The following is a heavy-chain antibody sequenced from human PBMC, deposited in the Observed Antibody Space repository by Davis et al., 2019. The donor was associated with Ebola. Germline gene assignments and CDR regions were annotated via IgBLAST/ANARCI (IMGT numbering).Heavy chain of an antibody. CDR2: IYYSGST. D-gene: IGHD3-22*01. J-gene: IGHJ3*02. Sequence: PSETLSLTCTVSGGSISSYYWSWIRQPPGKGLEWIGYIYYSGSTNYNPSLKSRVTISVDTSKNQFSLKLSSVTAADTAVYYCARARYYDSSGYPRSAFDIWGQGTMVTVSS. V-gene: IGHV4-59*01. CDR1: GGSISSYY. CDR3: ARARYYDSSGYPRSAFDI.